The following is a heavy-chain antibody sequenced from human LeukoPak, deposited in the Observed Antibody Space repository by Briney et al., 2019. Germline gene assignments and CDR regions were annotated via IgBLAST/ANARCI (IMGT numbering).Heavy chain of an antibody. Sequence: AASVKVSCKASGYTFTGYYMHWVRQAPGQGLEWMGWINPNSGGTNYAQKFQGRVTMTRDTSISTAYMELSRLRSDDTAVYYCARGPRIFGVVIKEYYWGQGTLVTVSS. CDR1: GYTFTGYY. V-gene: IGHV1-2*02. J-gene: IGHJ4*02. D-gene: IGHD3-3*01. CDR3: ARGPRIFGVVIKEYY. CDR2: INPNSGGT.